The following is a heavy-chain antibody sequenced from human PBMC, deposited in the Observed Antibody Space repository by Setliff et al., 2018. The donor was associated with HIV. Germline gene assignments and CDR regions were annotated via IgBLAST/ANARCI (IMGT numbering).Heavy chain of an antibody. Sequence: GGSLRLSCAASGITFSSYAMTWVRQAPGKGLEWVSAISISGGSTYYADSVKGRFTISRDNSKNTLHLQMNSLRAEDTAVYYCARDPDSSGWFVDPYFDFWGQGTLVTVSS. CDR1: GITFSSYA. V-gene: IGHV3-23*01. J-gene: IGHJ4*02. D-gene: IGHD6-19*01. CDR2: ISISGGST. CDR3: ARDPDSSGWFVDPYFDF.